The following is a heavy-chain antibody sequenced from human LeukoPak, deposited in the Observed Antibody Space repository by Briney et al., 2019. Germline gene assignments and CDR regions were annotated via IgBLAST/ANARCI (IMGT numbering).Heavy chain of an antibody. CDR3: ARGIAAAGVDY. D-gene: IGHD6-13*01. J-gene: IGHJ4*02. V-gene: IGHV3-9*01. CDR1: RFTFDDYA. CDR2: ISWNSGSI. Sequence: GGSLRLSCAASRFTFDDYAMHWVRQAPGKGLEWVSGISWNSGSIGYADSVRGRFTISRDNAKNSLYLQMNSLRAEDTAVYYCARGIAAAGVDYWGQGTLVTVSS.